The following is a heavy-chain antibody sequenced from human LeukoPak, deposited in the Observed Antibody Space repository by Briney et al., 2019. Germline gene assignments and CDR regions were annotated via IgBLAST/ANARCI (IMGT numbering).Heavy chain of an antibody. V-gene: IGHV3-43D*03. J-gene: IGHJ6*03. CDR2: ISWDGGST. Sequence: PGGSLRLSCAASGFTFDDYAMHWVRQAPGKGLEWVSLISWDGGSTYYADSVKGRFTISRDNSKNSLYLQMNSLRAEDTALYYCAKGGYYYYYMDVWTKGPRSPSP. CDR3: AKGGYYYYYMDV. CDR1: GFTFDDYA.